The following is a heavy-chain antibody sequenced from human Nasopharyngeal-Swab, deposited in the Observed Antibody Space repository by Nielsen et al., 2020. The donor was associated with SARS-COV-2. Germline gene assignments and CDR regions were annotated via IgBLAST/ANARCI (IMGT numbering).Heavy chain of an antibody. CDR2: IHHSGYS. CDR3: ARHYYHNMDI. V-gene: IGHV4-4*02. CDR1: DASISDDNW. J-gene: IGHJ6*03. Sequence: SETLSLTCTVSDASISDDNWWGWVCQPPGRGLEWIGEIHHSGYSNYNSSLMSRVAISVDKSKNQFSLTLRFLTAADTAVYYCARHYYHNMDIWGEGTTVTVSS.